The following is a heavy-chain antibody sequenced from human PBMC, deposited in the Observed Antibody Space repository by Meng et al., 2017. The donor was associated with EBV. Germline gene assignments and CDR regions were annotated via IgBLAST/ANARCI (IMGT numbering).Heavy chain of an antibody. CDR3: ARAEIAAAGRLDY. CDR2: IIPIFGTA. D-gene: IGHD6-13*01. Sequence: VQSRAGVKKPGSSGKVSCKASGGTFSSYAITWVGQAPGQGPEWMGGIIPIFGTANYAQKFQGRVTITADKSTSTAYMELSSLRSEDTAVYYCARAEIAAAGRLDYWGQGTLVTVSS. V-gene: IGHV1-69*06. CDR1: GGTFSSYA. J-gene: IGHJ4*02.